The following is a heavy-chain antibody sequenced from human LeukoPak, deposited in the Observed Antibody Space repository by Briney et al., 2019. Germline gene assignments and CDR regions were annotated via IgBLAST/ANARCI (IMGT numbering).Heavy chain of an antibody. Sequence: ASVKVSCKASGYTFTSYGISWVRQAPGQGLEWMGWISAYNGNTNYAQKLQGRVTMTTDTSTSTAYMELRSLRSDDTAVYYCARDKPGTYSSSSWYYGMDVWGQGTTVTVSS. CDR3: ARDKPGTYSSSSWYYGMDV. J-gene: IGHJ6*02. D-gene: IGHD6-6*01. V-gene: IGHV1-18*01. CDR2: ISAYNGNT. CDR1: GYTFTSYG.